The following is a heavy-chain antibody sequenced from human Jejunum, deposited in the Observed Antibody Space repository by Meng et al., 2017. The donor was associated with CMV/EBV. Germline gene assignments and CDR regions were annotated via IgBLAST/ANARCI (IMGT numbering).Heavy chain of an antibody. CDR1: TFSSKW. V-gene: IGHV3-74*01. D-gene: IGHD5-24*01. CDR2: INEDGSII. Sequence: TFSSKWMHWVRQVPGKGLVWVSRINEDGSIISYANSVKGRFTISRDNAKNMLYLQMNSLTTEDTAVYYCARDLATAEYNSTGDDFDYWGQGTLVTVSS. J-gene: IGHJ4*02. CDR3: ARDLATAEYNSTGDDFDY.